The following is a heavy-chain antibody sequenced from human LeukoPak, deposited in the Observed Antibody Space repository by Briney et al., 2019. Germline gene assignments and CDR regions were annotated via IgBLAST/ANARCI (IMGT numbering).Heavy chain of an antibody. Sequence: SGGSLRLSCAASGFTVSSNYMSWVRQVPGKGLEWVSVIYSGGSTYYADSVKGRFTISRDNSKNTLYLQMNSLRAEDTAVYYCAREIIQLPGYDYWGQGTLVTVSS. CDR3: AREIIQLPGYDY. CDR2: IYSGGST. D-gene: IGHD5-18*01. V-gene: IGHV3-53*01. CDR1: GFTVSSNY. J-gene: IGHJ4*02.